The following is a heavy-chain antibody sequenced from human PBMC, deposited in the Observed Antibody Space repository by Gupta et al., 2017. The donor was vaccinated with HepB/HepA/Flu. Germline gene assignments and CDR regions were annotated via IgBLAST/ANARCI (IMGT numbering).Heavy chain of an antibody. CDR1: GGSISSGDYF. Sequence: QVQLQESGPGLVKPSQTLSLTCTVSGGSISSGDYFWTWIRQPPGKGLEWIGYIYHSGSTYYNPSLKSRVSISVDTSKNQLSLQLSSVTAADTAVYYGASGEPFFEYWGQGSLVTVSS. J-gene: IGHJ4*02. V-gene: IGHV4-30-4*01. CDR3: ASGEPFFEY. CDR2: IYHSGST.